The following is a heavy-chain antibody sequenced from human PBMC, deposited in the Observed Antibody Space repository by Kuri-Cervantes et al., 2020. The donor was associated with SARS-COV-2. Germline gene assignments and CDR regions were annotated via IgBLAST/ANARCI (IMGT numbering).Heavy chain of an antibody. J-gene: IGHJ4*02. CDR1: GGSFSGYY. CDR2: INHSGST. D-gene: IGHD2-15*01. Sequence: ESLKISCAVYGGSFSGYYWSWIRQPPGKGLEWIGEINHSGSTNYNPSLKSRVTISVDTSKNQFSLKLSSVTAADTAVYYCARDSRISGDYWGQGTLVTVSS. CDR3: ARDSRISGDY. V-gene: IGHV4-34*01.